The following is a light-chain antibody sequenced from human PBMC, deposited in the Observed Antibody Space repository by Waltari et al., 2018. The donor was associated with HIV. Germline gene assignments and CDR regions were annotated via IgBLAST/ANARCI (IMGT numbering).Light chain of an antibody. V-gene: IGLV2-8*01. J-gene: IGLJ2*01. CDR1: ISDVDGYAY. Sequence: QSALTQPPSASGSPGQSVTISCTGPISDVDGYAYVSWYQKHPGKAPKLMCYEHTRRHSAVPELFSGSKSANTAPLTVSGSQAEDEADYYFTSYTRNANVLYGGGTKVTVL. CDR3: TSYTRNANVL. CDR2: EHT.